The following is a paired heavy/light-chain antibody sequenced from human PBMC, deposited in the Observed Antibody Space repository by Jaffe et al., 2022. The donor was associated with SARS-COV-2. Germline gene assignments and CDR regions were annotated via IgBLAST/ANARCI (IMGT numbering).Light chain of an antibody. CDR1: SSNIGNNY. Sequence: QSVLTQPPSVSAAPGQKVTISCSGSSSNIGNNYVSWYQQLPGTAPKLLIYDNNERPSGIPDRFSGSKSGTSATLGITGLQTGDEADYYCGTWDRSLSAGVFGGGTKLTVL. J-gene: IGLJ3*02. V-gene: IGLV1-51*01. CDR3: GTWDRSLSAGV. CDR2: DNN.
Heavy chain of an antibody. J-gene: IGHJ4*02. CDR1: GFTFDDYG. Sequence: EVQLVESGGGVVRPGGSLRLFCEVSGFTFDDYGMSWVRQAPGKGLEWVSGISWNGGSTGYADSVKGRFTISRDNAKNSVYLQMDSLRVEDTALYHCARTSSPYSGWTVYYFDYWGQGTLVTVSS. CDR2: ISWNGGST. D-gene: IGHD5-12*01. CDR3: ARTSSPYSGWTVYYFDY. V-gene: IGHV3-20*01.